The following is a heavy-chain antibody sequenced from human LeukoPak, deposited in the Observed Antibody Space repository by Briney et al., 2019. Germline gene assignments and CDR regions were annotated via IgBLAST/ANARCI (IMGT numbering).Heavy chain of an antibody. J-gene: IGHJ6*02. CDR3: ARDPEDIVVVPAAAIYYYYGMDV. D-gene: IGHD2-2*01. CDR1: GFTFSSYA. Sequence: GGSLRLSCAASGFTFSSYAMSWVRQAPGKGLEWVSAISGSGGSTYYADSVKGRFTISRDNSKNTLYLQMNSLRAEDTAVYYCARDPEDIVVVPAAAIYYYYGMDVWGQGTTVTVSS. CDR2: ISGSGGST. V-gene: IGHV3-23*01.